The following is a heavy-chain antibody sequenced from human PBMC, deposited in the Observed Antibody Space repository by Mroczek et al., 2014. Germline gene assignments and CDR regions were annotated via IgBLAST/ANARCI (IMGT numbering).Heavy chain of an antibody. V-gene: IGHV4-61*02. CDR1: GGSISSGSYY. CDR3: ARDGVGPLEVVVPAARGTYYYYGMDV. D-gene: IGHD2-2*01. J-gene: IGHJ6*02. Sequence: QVQLQESGPGLVKPSQTLSLTCTVSGGSISSGSYYWSWIRQPAGKGLEWIGRIYYSGSTYYNPSLKSRVTISVDTSKNQFSLKLSSVTAADTAVYYCARDGVGPLEVVVPAARGTYYYYGMDVWGQGTTVTVSS. CDR2: IYYSGST.